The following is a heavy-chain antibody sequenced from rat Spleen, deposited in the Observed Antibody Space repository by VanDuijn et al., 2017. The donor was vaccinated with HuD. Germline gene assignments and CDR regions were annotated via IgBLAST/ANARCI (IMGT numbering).Heavy chain of an antibody. J-gene: IGHJ3*01. CDR2: ISPSGVT. CDR3: TTRPYYSSLNWFPY. Sequence: EVQLVESGGGLVQPGRFLKLSCAASGFTFSNFVMAWVRQAPTKGLEWVTSISPSGVTYYRDSVKGRFTVSRENAESTLYLLMDSLRSEDTATYYCTTRPYYSSLNWFPYWGQGTLVTVSS. V-gene: IGHV5-27*01. CDR1: GFTFSNFV. D-gene: IGHD1-2*01.